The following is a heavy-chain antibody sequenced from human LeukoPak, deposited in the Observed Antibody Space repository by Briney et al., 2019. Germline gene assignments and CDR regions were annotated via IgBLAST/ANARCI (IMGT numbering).Heavy chain of an antibody. CDR3: ARRFSFRYCSSTSCYTTPGGAFDI. Sequence: SETLSLTCAVSGYSISSGYYWGWIRQPPGKGLEWIGSIYHSGSTYYNPSLKSRVTISVGTSKNQFSLKLSSVTAADTAVYYCARRFSFRYCSSTSCYTTPGGAFDIWGQGTMVTVSS. CDR2: IYHSGST. V-gene: IGHV4-38-2*01. J-gene: IGHJ3*02. D-gene: IGHD2-2*02. CDR1: GYSISSGYY.